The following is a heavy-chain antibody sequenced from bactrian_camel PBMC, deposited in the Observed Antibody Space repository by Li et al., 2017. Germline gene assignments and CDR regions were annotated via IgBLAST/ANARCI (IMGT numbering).Heavy chain of an antibody. D-gene: IGHD6*01. V-gene: IGHV3S53*01. CDR2: IDPDGST. Sequence: VQLVESGGGSMQAGESLRLSCAASGSIGGSTSMGWFRQAPGKEREGVAVIDPDGSTCYADSVKGQFTISEDNGKKPLHLQMNNLEPEDTAMYYCALSLTRTACYGGKWVVNRLWLDRANAAYGQGTQVT. CDR1: GSIGGSTS. J-gene: IGHJ4*01.